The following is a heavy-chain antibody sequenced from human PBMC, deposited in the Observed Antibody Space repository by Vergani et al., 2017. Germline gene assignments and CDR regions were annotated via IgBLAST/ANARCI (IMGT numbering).Heavy chain of an antibody. CDR1: GFTFSSYA. J-gene: IGHJ4*02. CDR3: AKVWSDYDILTGYFRFDY. D-gene: IGHD3-9*01. V-gene: IGHV3-23*04. CDR2: ISGSGGST. Sequence: EVEVVESGGGLVQPGGSLRLSCAASGFTFSSYAMSWVRQAPGKGLEWVSAISGSGGSTYYADSVKGRFTISRDNSKNTLYLQMNSLRAEDTAVYYCAKVWSDYDILTGYFRFDYWGQGTLVTVSS.